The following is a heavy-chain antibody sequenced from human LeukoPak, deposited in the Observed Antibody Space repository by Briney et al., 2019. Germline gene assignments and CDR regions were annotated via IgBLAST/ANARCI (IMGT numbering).Heavy chain of an antibody. V-gene: IGHV4-59*01. CDR2: IYHSGST. Sequence: SETLSLTCTVSGDSISTYYWNWIRQPPGKGLEWIGYIYHSGSTNYNPSLKSRVTISVDTSKNQFSLKLSSVTAADTAVYYCARDDGYRTRLDIWGQGTMVTVSS. CDR1: GDSISTYY. J-gene: IGHJ3*02. D-gene: IGHD5-24*01. CDR3: ARDDGYRTRLDI.